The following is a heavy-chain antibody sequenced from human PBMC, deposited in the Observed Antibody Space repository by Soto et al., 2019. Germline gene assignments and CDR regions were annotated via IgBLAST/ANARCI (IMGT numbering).Heavy chain of an antibody. J-gene: IGHJ6*03. CDR3: ARQVGGHYYYYMDV. CDR2: IYYSGST. CDR1: GGSISSYY. D-gene: IGHD1-26*01. Sequence: PSETLSLTCTVSGGSISSYYWSWIRQPPGKGLEWIGYIYYSGSTNYNPSLKSRVTISVDTSKNQFSLKLSSVTAADTAVYYCARQVGGHYYYYMDVWGKGTTVT. V-gene: IGHV4-59*08.